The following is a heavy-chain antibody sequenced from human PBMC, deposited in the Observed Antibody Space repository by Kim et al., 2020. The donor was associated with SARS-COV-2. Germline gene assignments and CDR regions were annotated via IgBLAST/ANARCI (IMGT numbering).Heavy chain of an antibody. D-gene: IGHD3-10*01. J-gene: IGHJ4*02. CDR3: ARADGSGSYYRG. Sequence: DYAASVKGRFTTSRNDPKSSLYLQMNSLKPEDTAVYYCARADGSGSYYRGWGQGTLVIVSS. V-gene: IGHV3-72*01.